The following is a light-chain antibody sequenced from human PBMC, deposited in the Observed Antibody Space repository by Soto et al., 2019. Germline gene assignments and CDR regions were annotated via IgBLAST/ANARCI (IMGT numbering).Light chain of an antibody. CDR3: QSYDSSLSGFYV. CDR1: SSNIGAGYD. Sequence: QSVLTQPPSVSGAPGQRVTVSCTGSSSNIGAGYDVHWYQQVPGTAPKLLINGNSNRPSGVPDRFSGSKSGTSASLAISGLQAEDEADYYCQSYDSSLSGFYVFGTGTKLTVL. CDR2: GNS. V-gene: IGLV1-40*01. J-gene: IGLJ1*01.